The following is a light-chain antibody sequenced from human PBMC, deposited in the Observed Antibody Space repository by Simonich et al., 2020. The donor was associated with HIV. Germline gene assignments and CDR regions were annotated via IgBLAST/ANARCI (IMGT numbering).Light chain of an antibody. J-gene: IGKJ2*01. CDR1: QSVSSS. Sequence: DIVMMQSPATLSVSPGEGVTLSCRASQSVSSSLSWYQQQPGQAPRLLIYGASTRATGIPARFSGSGSGTEFTLTISSMQSEDFAVYYCQQYKSWPYTFGQGTKLEIK. CDR2: GAS. CDR3: QQYKSWPYT. V-gene: IGKV3-15*01.